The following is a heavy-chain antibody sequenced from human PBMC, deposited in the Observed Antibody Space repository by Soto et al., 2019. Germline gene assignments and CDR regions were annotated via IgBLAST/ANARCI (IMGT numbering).Heavy chain of an antibody. D-gene: IGHD2-2*01. CDR3: ASRGGQLLDYYYYMDV. CDR2: INHSGST. Sequence: SETLSLTCAVYGGSFSGYYWSWIRQPPGKGLEWIGEINHSGSTNYNPSLKSRVTISVDTSKNQFSLKLSPVTAADTAVYYCASRGGQLLDYYYYMDVWGKGTTVTVSS. V-gene: IGHV4-34*01. J-gene: IGHJ6*03. CDR1: GGSFSGYY.